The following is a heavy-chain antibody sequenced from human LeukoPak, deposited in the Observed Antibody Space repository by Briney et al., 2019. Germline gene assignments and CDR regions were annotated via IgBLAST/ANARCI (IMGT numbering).Heavy chain of an antibody. D-gene: IGHD3-10*01. V-gene: IGHV4-38-2*01. J-gene: IGHJ6*03. CDR2: IYHSGST. CDR1: GYSISSGYY. CDR3: ARLSGESFPMDV. Sequence: KPSETLSLTCAVSGYSISSGYYWGWIRQPPGKGLEWIGSIYHSGSTYYNPSLKSRVTISVDTSKNQFSLKLSSVTAADTAVYYCARLSGESFPMDVWGKGTTVTVSS.